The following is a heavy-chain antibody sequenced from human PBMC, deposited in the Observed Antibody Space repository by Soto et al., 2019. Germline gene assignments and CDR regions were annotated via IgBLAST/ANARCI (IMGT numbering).Heavy chain of an antibody. CDR2: INHSGST. J-gene: IGHJ4*01. CDR3: ARGYKL. CDR1: GGAVSSGTYY. Sequence: PSETLSLTCTVSGGAVSSGTYYWSWIRQPPGKGLEWIGEINHSGSTNYNPSLKSRVTISVDTSKNQFSLKLSSVTAADTAVYYCARGYKLWGQGTLVTVSS. D-gene: IGHD5-18*01. V-gene: IGHV4-39*07.